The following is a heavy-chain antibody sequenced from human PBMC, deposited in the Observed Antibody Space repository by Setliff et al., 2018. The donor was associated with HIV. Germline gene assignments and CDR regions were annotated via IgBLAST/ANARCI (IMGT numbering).Heavy chain of an antibody. Sequence: GGSLRLSCEASGFIFSRYWMSWVRQAPGKGLEWVANIKEDGSEKYYVDSVKGRFTVSRDNAENSVYLQMNGLRVDGTALYYCTRDGGEYWGEGTLVTVSS. V-gene: IGHV3-7*03. CDR1: GFIFSRYW. CDR3: TRDGGEY. CDR2: IKEDGSEK. D-gene: IGHD3-16*01. J-gene: IGHJ4*02.